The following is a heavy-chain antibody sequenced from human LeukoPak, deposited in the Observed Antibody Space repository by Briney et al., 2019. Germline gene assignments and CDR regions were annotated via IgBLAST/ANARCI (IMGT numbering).Heavy chain of an antibody. CDR2: IYYSGST. J-gene: IGHJ4*02. CDR3: ARIGSGSYYSAG. V-gene: IGHV4-39*01. CDR1: GGSISSSSYY. Sequence: PSETLSLTCTVSGGSISSSSYYWGWIRQPPGKGLEWIGSIYYSGSTYYNPSLKSRVTISVDTSKNQFSLELSSVTAADTAVYYCARIGSGSYYSAGWGQGTLVTVSS. D-gene: IGHD3-10*01.